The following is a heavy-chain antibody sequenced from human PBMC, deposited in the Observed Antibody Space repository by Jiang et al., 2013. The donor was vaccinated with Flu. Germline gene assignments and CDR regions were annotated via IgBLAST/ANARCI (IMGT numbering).Heavy chain of an antibody. CDR2: SITVGST. J-gene: IGHJ6*02. D-gene: IGHD1-7*01. Sequence: SSYYWSWIRQPPGRDWSGLGISITVGSTNYNPSLKSRVTISVDTSKNQFSLKLSSVTAADTAVYYCARHGPISKDWNYGVGSYGMDVWGQGTTVTVSS. V-gene: IGHV4-59*08. CDR1: SSYY. CDR3: ARHGPISKDWNYGVGSYGMDV.